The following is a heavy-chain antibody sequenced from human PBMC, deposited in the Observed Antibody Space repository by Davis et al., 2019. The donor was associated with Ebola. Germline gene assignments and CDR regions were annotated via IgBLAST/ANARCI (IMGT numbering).Heavy chain of an antibody. CDR2: ISYDGSNK. CDR1: GFTFSSYW. D-gene: IGHD2-15*01. V-gene: IGHV3-30*18. Sequence: GESLKISCAASGFTFSSYWMSWVRQAPGKGLEWVAVISYDGSNKYYAESVKGRFTISRDNSENTLYLQMNSLRADDTAVYYCAKALGSGTYNAVDVWGQGTTVTVSS. CDR3: AKALGSGTYNAVDV. J-gene: IGHJ6*02.